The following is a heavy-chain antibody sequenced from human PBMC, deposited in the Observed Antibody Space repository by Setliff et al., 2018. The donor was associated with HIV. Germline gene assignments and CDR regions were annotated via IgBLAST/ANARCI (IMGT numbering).Heavy chain of an antibody. D-gene: IGHD1-20*01. CDR3: ARQYNRQYGMDV. J-gene: IGHJ6*02. CDR2: MNPNRGNT. V-gene: IGHV1-8*03. Sequence: ASVKVSCKASGGAFSSYALSWVRQAPGQGLAWMGWMNPNRGNTGYAQKFQGRVTITRNTSISTAYMELSSLRSEDTAVYYCARQYNRQYGMDVWGQGTTVTVSS. CDR1: GGAFSSYA.